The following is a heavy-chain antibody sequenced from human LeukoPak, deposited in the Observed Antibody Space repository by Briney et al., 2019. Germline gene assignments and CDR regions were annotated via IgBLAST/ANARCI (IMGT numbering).Heavy chain of an antibody. CDR3: ARSGGRDGYNLRY. V-gene: IGHV1-2*02. D-gene: IGHD5-24*01. CDR2: INPNSGGT. Sequence: ASVKVSCKASGYTFTGYYMHWVRQAPGQGLEWMGWINPNSGGTNYAQKFQGRVTMTRDTSISTAYMELSRLRSDDTAVYCCARSGGRDGYNLRYWGQGTLVTVSS. J-gene: IGHJ4*02. CDR1: GYTFTGYY.